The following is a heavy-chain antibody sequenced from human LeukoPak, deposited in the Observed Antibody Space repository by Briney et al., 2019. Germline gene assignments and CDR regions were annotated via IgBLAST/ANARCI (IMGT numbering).Heavy chain of an antibody. V-gene: IGHV1-46*01. CDR2: INPSGGST. J-gene: IGHJ5*02. D-gene: IGHD4-17*01. CDR1: GYTFTSYY. CDR3: ARDRGYGDSLGWSDP. Sequence: ASVKVSCKASGYTFTSYYMHWVRQAPGQGLEWMGIINPSGGSTSYAQKFQGRVTMTRDTSTSTVYMELSSLRSEDTAVYYCARDRGYGDSLGWSDPWGQGTLVTVSS.